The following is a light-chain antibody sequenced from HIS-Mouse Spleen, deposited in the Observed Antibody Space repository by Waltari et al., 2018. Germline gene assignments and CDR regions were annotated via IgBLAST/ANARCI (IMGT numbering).Light chain of an antibody. J-gene: IGLJ2*01. CDR3: YSTDSSGNHRV. CDR1: ALPKQY. CDR2: EDS. Sequence: SYELTQPPSVPVSPGQTARITCPGDALPKQYAYWYQQKSGQAPVLVIYEDSKRPSGIPERFSGSSSGTMATLTISGAQVEDEADYYCYSTDSSGNHRVFGGGTKLTVL. V-gene: IGLV3-10*01.